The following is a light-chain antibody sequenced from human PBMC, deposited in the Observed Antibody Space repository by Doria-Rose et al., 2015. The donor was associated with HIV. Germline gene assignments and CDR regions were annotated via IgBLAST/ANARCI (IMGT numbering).Light chain of an antibody. Sequence: TQPPSVSVSPGQTASITCSGDKLGDKYACWYQQKPGQSPVVVLYQDNKRPPGIPERFSGSNSGNTATLTISGTQAMDEAAYYCQAWDSTTAVFGGGTKLTVL. CDR2: QDN. V-gene: IGLV3-1*01. CDR1: KLGDKY. J-gene: IGLJ2*01. CDR3: QAWDSTTAV.